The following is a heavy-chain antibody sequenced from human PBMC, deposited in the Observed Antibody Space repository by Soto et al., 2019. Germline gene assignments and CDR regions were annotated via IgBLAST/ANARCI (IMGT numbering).Heavy chain of an antibody. D-gene: IGHD2-21*02. CDR3: ARDGGGDYEDYHYGMDV. Sequence: SETLSLTCIVSGGSISNYYWSWIRQPAGKGLEWIGRIYSSGSTNYNPSLKSRVTMSVDTSKNQFSLKLSSVTAADTAVYYCARDGGGDYEDYHYGMDVWGQGTTVTVSS. CDR1: GGSISNYY. CDR2: IYSSGST. J-gene: IGHJ6*02. V-gene: IGHV4-4*07.